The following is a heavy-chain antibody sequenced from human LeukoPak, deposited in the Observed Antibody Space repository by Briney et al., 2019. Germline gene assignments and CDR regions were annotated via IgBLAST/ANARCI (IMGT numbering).Heavy chain of an antibody. J-gene: IGHJ5*02. D-gene: IGHD2-15*01. Sequence: PSETLSLTCTVSGGSISSGGYYWSWIRQHPGKGLEWIGYIYYSGSTYYNPSLKSRVTISVDTSKNQFSLKLSSVTAADTAVYYCARKVGCSGGSCYSFATFPWFDPWGQGTLVTVSS. CDR2: IYYSGST. V-gene: IGHV4-31*03. CDR1: GGSISSGGYY. CDR3: ARKVGCSGGSCYSFATFPWFDP.